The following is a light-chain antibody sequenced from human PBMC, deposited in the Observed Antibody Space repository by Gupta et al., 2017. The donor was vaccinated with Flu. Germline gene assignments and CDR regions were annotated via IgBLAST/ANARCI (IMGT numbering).Light chain of an antibody. J-gene: IGKJ2*01. CDR2: GAA. Sequence: TRSLSPGERATLTCRASQSVASSYLAGYQQKPGQAPRLLIYGAASRATGIPDRCSGSGSGTDFTLTISRREREDFAVYYCQQYGGSPPYTFGQGTKLEI. CDR3: QQYGGSPPYT. CDR1: QSVASSY. V-gene: IGKV3-20*01.